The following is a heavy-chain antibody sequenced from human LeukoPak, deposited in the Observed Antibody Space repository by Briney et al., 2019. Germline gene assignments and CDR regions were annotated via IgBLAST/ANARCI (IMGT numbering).Heavy chain of an antibody. Sequence: SETLSLTCGVSGGSFSGFYWSWIRQSPGKGLEWIGEINHSGNRKSNPSLKNRLTMSVDTSKKHISLNLTSVTAADTAVYYCASNALRVALGEDYWGQGTLVTVSS. CDR3: ASNALRVALGEDY. CDR1: GGSFSGFY. V-gene: IGHV4-34*01. J-gene: IGHJ4*02. CDR2: INHSGNR. D-gene: IGHD3-10*01.